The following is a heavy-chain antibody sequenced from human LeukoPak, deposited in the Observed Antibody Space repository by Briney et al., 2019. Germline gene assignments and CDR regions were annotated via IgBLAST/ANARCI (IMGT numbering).Heavy chain of an antibody. CDR1: GGSISSYY. CDR3: AKDDGSRRYSVD. V-gene: IGHV4-59*01. J-gene: IGHJ4*02. CDR2: IYYSGST. D-gene: IGHD1-1*01. Sequence: SETLTLTCTVSGGSISSYYWSWIRQPPGKGLEWIGYIYYSGSTNYNPFFKSRVTISVDTSKNQFSLKMSSVTAADTAVYYCAKDDGSRRYSVDWGQGTLVTVSS.